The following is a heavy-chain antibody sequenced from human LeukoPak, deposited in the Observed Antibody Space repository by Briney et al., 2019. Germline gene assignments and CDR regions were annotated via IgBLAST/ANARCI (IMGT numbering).Heavy chain of an antibody. CDR1: GFTFSSYS. V-gene: IGHV3-48*01. Sequence: QTGGSLRLSCAASGFTFSSYSMNWVRQAPGKGLEWVSYISSSSSTIYYADSVKGRFTISRDNAKNSLYLQMNSLRAEDTAVYYCARGALSGAFDIWGQGTMVTVSS. CDR2: ISSSSSTI. D-gene: IGHD3-3*02. CDR3: ARGALSGAFDI. J-gene: IGHJ3*02.